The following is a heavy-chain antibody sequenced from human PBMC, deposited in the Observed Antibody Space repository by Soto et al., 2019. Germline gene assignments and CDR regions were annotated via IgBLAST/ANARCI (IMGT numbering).Heavy chain of an antibody. CDR3: ARGQGSSIGDYYDFGMDF. V-gene: IGHV3-73*01. Sequence: GGSLRLSCVGSGFTFSGYPIHWVRQASGKGLEWVGRIRSGANNFATASGESVRGRFTVFRDDLRNTAYLQMKSLRTEDTALYYCARGQGSSIGDYYDFGMDFWGQGTTVTVSS. CDR2: IRSGANNFAT. CDR1: GFTFSGYP. D-gene: IGHD1-26*01. J-gene: IGHJ6*02.